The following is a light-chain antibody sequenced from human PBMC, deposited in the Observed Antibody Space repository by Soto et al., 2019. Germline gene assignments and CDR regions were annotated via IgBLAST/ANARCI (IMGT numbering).Light chain of an antibody. CDR2: DAS. J-gene: IGKJ1*01. CDR3: QQSSNWPPWT. Sequence: EIVLTQSPATLSLSPGERATLSCRASQSVSSYLAWYQQKPGQAPRLLIYDASNRATGIPARFSGSGSGTDFTLTISSLEPEDFAGYYCQQSSNWPPWTFGQGTKVESK. V-gene: IGKV3-11*01. CDR1: QSVSSY.